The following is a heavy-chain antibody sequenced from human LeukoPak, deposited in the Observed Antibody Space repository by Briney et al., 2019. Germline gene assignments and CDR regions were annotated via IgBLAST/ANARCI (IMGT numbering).Heavy chain of an antibody. Sequence: GGSLRLSCAASGFNFNSYAMSWVRQAPGKGLEWISVISASGGRTHDADAAKGRLTISRDNSKSTLSLQMNSLRTDDTAVYYCARARVGYYDSSFPLYFDYWGQGSLVTVSS. J-gene: IGHJ4*02. CDR2: ISASGGRT. CDR1: GFNFNSYA. V-gene: IGHV3-23*01. CDR3: ARARVGYYDSSFPLYFDY. D-gene: IGHD3-22*01.